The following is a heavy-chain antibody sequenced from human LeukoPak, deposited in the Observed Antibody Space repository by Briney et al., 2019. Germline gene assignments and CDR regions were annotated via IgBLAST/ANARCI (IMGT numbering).Heavy chain of an antibody. CDR2: ISSSSSYI. Sequence: PGGSLRLSCAASGFTFSSYEMNWVRQAPGKGLEWVSFISSSSSYIYYADSVKGRFTISRDNAKNSLHLQMNSLRAEDTAVYYCARERMVYATDGYFDYWGQGTLVTVSS. J-gene: IGHJ4*02. CDR3: ARERMVYATDGYFDY. CDR1: GFTFSSYE. V-gene: IGHV3-21*01. D-gene: IGHD2-8*01.